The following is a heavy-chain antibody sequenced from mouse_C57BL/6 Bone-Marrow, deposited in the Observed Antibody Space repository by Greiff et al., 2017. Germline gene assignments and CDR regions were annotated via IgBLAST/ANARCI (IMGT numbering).Heavy chain of an antibody. V-gene: IGHV1-81*01. D-gene: IGHD2-14*01. Sequence: QVQLKESGAELARPGASVKLSCKASGYTFTSYGISWVKQRTGQGLEWIGEIYPRSGNTYYNEKFKGKATLTADKSSSTAYMELRSLTSEDSAVYFCAREGTCAMDYWGQGTSVTVSS. CDR3: AREGTCAMDY. CDR2: IYPRSGNT. CDR1: GYTFTSYG. J-gene: IGHJ4*01.